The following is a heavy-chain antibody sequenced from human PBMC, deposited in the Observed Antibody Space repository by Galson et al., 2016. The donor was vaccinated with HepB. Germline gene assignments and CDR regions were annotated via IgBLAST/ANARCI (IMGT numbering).Heavy chain of an antibody. CDR1: GYTFSSYY. J-gene: IGHJ4*02. CDR2: INPSGGST. CDR3: SSRRSGSSASYYYFDY. V-gene: IGHV1-46*01. D-gene: IGHD3-16*01. Sequence: SVKVSCKASGYTFSSYYMHWVRQAPGQGLEWMGIINPSGGSTTYAQKFRGRVTVTRDTSTSTVYMELSSLRSEDTAVYYCSSRRSGSSASYYYFDYWGQGTLITVSS.